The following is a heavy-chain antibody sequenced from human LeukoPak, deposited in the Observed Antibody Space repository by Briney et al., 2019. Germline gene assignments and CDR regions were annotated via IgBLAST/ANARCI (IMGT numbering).Heavy chain of an antibody. Sequence: PSETLSLTCSVSGVSITSNYWSWIRQPPGKGLEWLGYTHHSGATSYNPSLKSRSTMSLDTSNNQFSLKLSSVTAAGTAVYYCARSSGHSYGDFDYWGQGNLVTVSS. CDR2: THHSGAT. CDR3: ARSSGHSYGDFDY. J-gene: IGHJ4*02. CDR1: GVSITSNY. D-gene: IGHD5-18*01. V-gene: IGHV4-59*01.